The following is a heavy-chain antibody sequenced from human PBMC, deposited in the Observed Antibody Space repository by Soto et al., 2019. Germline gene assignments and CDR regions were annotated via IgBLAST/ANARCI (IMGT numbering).Heavy chain of an antibody. J-gene: IGHJ4*02. CDR2: VYSGGRT. V-gene: IGHV3-53*01. D-gene: IGHD3-22*01. Sequence: PGGSLRLSCAASGSTVFNYYMSWVRQAPGKGLEWVSVVYSGGRTYYADSVKGRFTISRDNSNNTLYLQMNSLRVDDTAVYYCARGPNYGAGGYFYWGQGTLVTVSS. CDR3: ARGPNYGAGGYFY. CDR1: GSTVFNYY.